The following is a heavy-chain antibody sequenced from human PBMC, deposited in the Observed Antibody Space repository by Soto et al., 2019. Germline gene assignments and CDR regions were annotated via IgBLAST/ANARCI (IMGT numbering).Heavy chain of an antibody. D-gene: IGHD3-22*01. V-gene: IGHV4-31*03. Sequence: NPSETLSLTCTVSGGSISSGGYYWSWIRQHPGKGLEWIGYIYYSGSTYYNPSLKSRVTISVDTSKNQFSLKLSSVTAADTAVYYCARTGDSSGYYYAYYYYGMDVWGQGTTVTVSS. J-gene: IGHJ6*02. CDR2: IYYSGST. CDR3: ARTGDSSGYYYAYYYYGMDV. CDR1: GGSISSGGYY.